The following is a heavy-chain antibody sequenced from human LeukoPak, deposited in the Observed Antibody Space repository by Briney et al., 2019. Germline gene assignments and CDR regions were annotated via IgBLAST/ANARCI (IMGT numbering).Heavy chain of an antibody. Sequence: GGSLRLSCAASGFIFSTYEMNWVRQAPGKGLEWVSYISSSAKTIYYADSVKGRFTISRDNAKNSVYLQMNSLRAEDTAVYYCAGDRWGLGQQLGAFDIWGQGTMVTVSS. V-gene: IGHV3-48*03. CDR1: GFIFSTYE. D-gene: IGHD6-13*01. J-gene: IGHJ3*02. CDR3: AGDRWGLGQQLGAFDI. CDR2: ISSSAKTI.